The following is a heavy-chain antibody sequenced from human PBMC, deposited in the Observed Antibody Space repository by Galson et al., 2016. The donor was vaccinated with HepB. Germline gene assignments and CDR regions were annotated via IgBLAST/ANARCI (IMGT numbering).Heavy chain of an antibody. CDR3: ARARLTIFGVISAYYYAMDV. J-gene: IGHJ6*02. CDR2: IIPIFGTA. V-gene: IGHV1-69*13. D-gene: IGHD3-3*01. CDR1: GGTFNNYG. Sequence: SVKVSCKASGGTFNNYGISWVRQAPGQGLEWMGGIIPIFGTANYTQRFQGRVTITADESTSTVYMELSRLSSEDTAVYFCARARLTIFGVISAYYYAMDVWGQGTTVTVSS.